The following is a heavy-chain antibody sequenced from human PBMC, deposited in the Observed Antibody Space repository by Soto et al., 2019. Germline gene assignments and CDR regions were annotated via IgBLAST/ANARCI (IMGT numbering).Heavy chain of an antibody. J-gene: IGHJ5*02. CDR2: IIPIFDSP. D-gene: IGHD2-15*01. Sequence: ASVKVSCKASGGSFSTYAFSWVRQAPGHVLEWMGGIIPIFDSPYYAQNFQGRVTIAADRSTSTVYMELSSLTPEDTAVYYCARGAECRGYCLKKFTWLDPWRQGTLVTVSS. CDR3: ARGAECRGYCLKKFTWLDP. CDR1: GGSFSTYA. V-gene: IGHV1-69*06.